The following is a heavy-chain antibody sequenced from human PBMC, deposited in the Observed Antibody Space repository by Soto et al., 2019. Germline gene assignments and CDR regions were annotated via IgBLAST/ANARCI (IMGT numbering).Heavy chain of an antibody. J-gene: IGHJ6*02. V-gene: IGHV1-18*01. Sequence: ASVKVSWKASGYTFTSYGISWVRQAPGQGLEWMGWISAYNGNTNYAQKLQGRVTMTTDTSTSTAYMELRSLRSDDTAVYYCASTKTNYYDSSGYYPPVDVWGQGTTVTVSS. D-gene: IGHD3-22*01. CDR3: ASTKTNYYDSSGYYPPVDV. CDR1: GYTFTSYG. CDR2: ISAYNGNT.